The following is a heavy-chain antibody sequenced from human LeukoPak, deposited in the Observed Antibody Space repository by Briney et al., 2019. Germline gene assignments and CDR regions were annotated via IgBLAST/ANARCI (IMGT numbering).Heavy chain of an antibody. D-gene: IGHD3-22*01. J-gene: IGHJ4*02. CDR2: IIPIFGTA. V-gene: IGHV1-69*06. CDR1: GGTFSSYA. CDR3: ARALYYYDSSGYSN. Sequence: GASVKVSCKASGGTFSSYAISWVRQAPGQGLEWMGGIIPIFGTANYAQKFQGRVTITADKSTSTAYMELSSLRSEDTAVYYCARALYYYDSSGYSNWGQGTLVTVSS.